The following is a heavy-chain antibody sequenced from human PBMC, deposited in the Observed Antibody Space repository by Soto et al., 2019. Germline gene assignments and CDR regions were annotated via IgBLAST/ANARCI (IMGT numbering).Heavy chain of an antibody. CDR3: AIIHSGSYGFDV. J-gene: IGHJ3*01. V-gene: IGHV3-30*03. CDR2: ISYDGSNK. CDR1: RLTFNIYD. Sequence: GGSLRLSCAASRLTFNIYDIYWVRQVPGKGLEWLALISYDGSNKYYADSVKGRFTISRDNSKNTLYLQMGRLRPDDTAVYHCAIIHSGSYGFDVWGQGTVVTVSS. D-gene: IGHD1-26*01.